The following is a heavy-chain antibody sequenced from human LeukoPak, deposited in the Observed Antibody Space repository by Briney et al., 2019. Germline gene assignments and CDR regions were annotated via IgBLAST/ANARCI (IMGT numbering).Heavy chain of an antibody. CDR3: ARDLSSSGTYYFDY. Sequence: GGSLRLSCAASGFAFSSYNVKWVRQAPGKGLEWVSFISTTSTYIYYADSVKGRFTISRDNAKNSLYLQMNSLRAEDTAVYYYARDLSSSGTYYFDYWGQGTLVTVSS. CDR1: GFAFSSYN. D-gene: IGHD6-13*01. V-gene: IGHV3-21*01. CDR2: ISTTSTYI. J-gene: IGHJ4*02.